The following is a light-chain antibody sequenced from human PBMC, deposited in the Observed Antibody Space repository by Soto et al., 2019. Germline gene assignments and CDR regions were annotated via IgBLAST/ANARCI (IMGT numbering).Light chain of an antibody. CDR3: HQGYSTPWT. CDR2: GAS. Sequence: DIQMTQSPSSLSASVGDRVTITCRASQSITNYLKWYAQKPGKAPQRLIFGASTLQNGVPSRFSGRRSGTDLTPTISSLPPEDVATYYCHQGYSTPWTFGQGTKVEVK. CDR1: QSITNY. V-gene: IGKV1-39*01. J-gene: IGKJ1*01.